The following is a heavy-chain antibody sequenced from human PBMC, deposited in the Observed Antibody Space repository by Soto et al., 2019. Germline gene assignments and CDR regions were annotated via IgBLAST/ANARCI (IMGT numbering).Heavy chain of an antibody. CDR3: ARGRTVGATLWYYFDY. D-gene: IGHD1-26*01. V-gene: IGHV3-20*04. CDR2: INWNGGST. J-gene: IGHJ4*02. Sequence: GGSLRLPCAASGFTFDDYGISWVRQAPGKGLEWVSGINWNGGSTGYTDSVKGRFTISRDNAKNSLYLQMNSLRAEDTALYYCARGRTVGATLWYYFDYWGQGTLVTVSS. CDR1: GFTFDDYG.